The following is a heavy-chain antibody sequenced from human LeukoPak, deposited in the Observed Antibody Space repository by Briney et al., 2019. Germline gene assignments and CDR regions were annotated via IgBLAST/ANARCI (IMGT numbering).Heavy chain of an antibody. CDR3: AKVLSGSQYY. J-gene: IGHJ4*02. CDR2: IGGGGEST. V-gene: IGHV3-23*01. D-gene: IGHD1-26*01. CDR1: GFTFSSYA. Sequence: GGSLRLSCAASGFTFSSYAVSWVRQAPGKGLEWVSTIGGGGESTYYADSVKGRFTISRDNSKNTVYLQMNSLRAEDTAVYYCAKVLSGSQYYWGQGTLVTVFS.